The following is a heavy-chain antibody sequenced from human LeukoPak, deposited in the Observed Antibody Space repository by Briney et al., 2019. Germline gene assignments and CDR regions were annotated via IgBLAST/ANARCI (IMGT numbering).Heavy chain of an antibody. Sequence: GGSLRLSCAASGFTFSSYAMHWVRQAPGKGLEWVSVIYSGGSTYYADSVKGRFTISRDNSKNTLYLQMNSLRAEDTAVYYCARVGRSGRMDWGQGTLVTVSS. V-gene: IGHV3-66*01. D-gene: IGHD3-10*01. J-gene: IGHJ4*02. CDR2: IYSGGST. CDR3: ARVGRSGRMD. CDR1: GFTFSSYA.